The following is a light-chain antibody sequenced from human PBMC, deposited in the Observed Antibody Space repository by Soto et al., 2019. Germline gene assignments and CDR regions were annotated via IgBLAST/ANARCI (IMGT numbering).Light chain of an antibody. CDR1: QYVSTTF. CDR2: GTS. V-gene: IGKV3-20*01. Sequence: EIVLTQSPGTLSLSPGERATLSCRASQYVSTTFFAWYQQKPGQAPRLLIYGTSNRAAGIPDRFSGSGSGTDFPLTIPTPEPEDFAVYYCQQYGSSPLTFGGGTRMEIK. J-gene: IGKJ4*01. CDR3: QQYGSSPLT.